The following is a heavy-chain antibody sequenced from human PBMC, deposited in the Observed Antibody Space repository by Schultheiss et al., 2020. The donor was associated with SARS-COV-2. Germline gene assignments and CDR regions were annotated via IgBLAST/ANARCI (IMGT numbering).Heavy chain of an antibody. CDR1: GFTFSSYS. CDR3: AREGVVGAVTGLDV. Sequence: GGSLRLSCAASGFTFSSYSMNWVRQAPGKGLEWVAVISYDGSNKYYADSVKGRFTISRDNSKNTLYVRVNSLRAEDTALYYCAREGVVGAVTGLDVWGQGTTVTVSS. D-gene: IGHD2-15*01. V-gene: IGHV3-30*03. J-gene: IGHJ6*02. CDR2: ISYDGSNK.